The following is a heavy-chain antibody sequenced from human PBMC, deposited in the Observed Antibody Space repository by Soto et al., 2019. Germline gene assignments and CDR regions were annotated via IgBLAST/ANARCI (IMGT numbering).Heavy chain of an antibody. CDR1: GGTFSSYA. J-gene: IGHJ3*02. Sequence: QVQLVQSGAEVKKPGSSVKVSCKASGGTFSSYAISWVRQAPGQGLEWMGGIIPIFGTANYAQKFQGRVTITADKSTSTAYMELSSLRSEDTAVYYCARARNDYYDSSGYLDAFDIWGQGTMVTVSS. D-gene: IGHD3-22*01. V-gene: IGHV1-69*06. CDR3: ARARNDYYDSSGYLDAFDI. CDR2: IIPIFGTA.